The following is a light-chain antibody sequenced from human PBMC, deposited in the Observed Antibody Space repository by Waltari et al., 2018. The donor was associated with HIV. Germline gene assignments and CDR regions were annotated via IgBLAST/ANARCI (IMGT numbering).Light chain of an antibody. CDR3: QSYDSSLRASV. V-gene: IGLV1-40*01. J-gene: IGLJ2*01. CDR1: RSNIGAGYF. Sequence: QSALTQPPSVSGAPGQRVTISCTGNRSNIGAGYFVHWYQHLPGTAPKPLVYSDINRPSGVPYRFSGSKSGTSASLVITGLQAEDEADYYCQSYDSSLRASVFGGGTKLTVL. CDR2: SDI.